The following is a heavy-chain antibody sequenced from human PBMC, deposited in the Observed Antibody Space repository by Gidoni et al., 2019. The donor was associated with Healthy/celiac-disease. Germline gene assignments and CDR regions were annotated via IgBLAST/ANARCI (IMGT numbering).Heavy chain of an antibody. V-gene: IGHV4-34*01. CDR1: GGSFSVYY. D-gene: IGHD2-2*01. CDR2: INHSGST. Sequence: QVQLQQWGAGLLKPSETLSLTCAVYGGSFSVYYWSWIRQPPGKGLEWIGEINHSGSTNYNPSLKSRVTISVDTSKNQFSLKLSSVTAADTAVYYCARGGPYCSSTSCYGSNDYWGQGTLVTVSS. CDR3: ARGGPYCSSTSCYGSNDY. J-gene: IGHJ4*02.